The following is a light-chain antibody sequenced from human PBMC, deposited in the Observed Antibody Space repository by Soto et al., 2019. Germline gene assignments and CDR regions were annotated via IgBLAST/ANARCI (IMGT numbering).Light chain of an antibody. CDR3: QHYNGYPQT. Sequence: DIQMTQSHSSLSASVGDRVTITCRASQGIDTYLAWFQQKPGKAPKTLIYAASSLHSGVPSRFSGSGFGTDFPLTISSLQPEAFATYYCQHYNGYPQTFGPGTLME. CDR1: QGIDTY. CDR2: AAS. V-gene: IGKV1-16*01. J-gene: IGKJ5*01.